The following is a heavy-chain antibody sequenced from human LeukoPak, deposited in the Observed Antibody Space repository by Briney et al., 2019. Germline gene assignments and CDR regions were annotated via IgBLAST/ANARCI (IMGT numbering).Heavy chain of an antibody. CDR3: ARGSDTGTSRFDY. CDR2: VSSSTTAN. V-gene: IGHV3-48*01. CDR1: GFSLRNYS. Sequence: GGSLRLSCAASGFSLRNYSMHWVRQAPGKGLEWVSAVSSSTTANYYADSVKGRFTISRDNARNSLNLQMSSLRADDTAVYYCARGSDTGTSRFDYWGQGTLVAVSS. J-gene: IGHJ4*02. D-gene: IGHD7-27*01.